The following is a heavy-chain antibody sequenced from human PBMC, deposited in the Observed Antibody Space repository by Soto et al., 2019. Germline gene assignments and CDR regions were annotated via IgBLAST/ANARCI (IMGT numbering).Heavy chain of an antibody. V-gene: IGHV4-34*01. CDR3: AGSYGDADY. Sequence: SETLSLTGAVYGGSFSGYYWNWIRQPPGKGLEWIGEINHSGSTNYNPSLKSRVTISVDTSKNQFSLKLSSVTAADTAVYYCAGSYGDADYWGQGTLVTVSS. CDR1: GGSFSGYY. J-gene: IGHJ4*02. D-gene: IGHD4-17*01. CDR2: INHSGST.